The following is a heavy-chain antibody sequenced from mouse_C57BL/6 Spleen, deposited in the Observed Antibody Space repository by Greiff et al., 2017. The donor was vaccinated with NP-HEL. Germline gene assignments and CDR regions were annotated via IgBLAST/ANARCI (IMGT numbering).Heavy chain of an antibody. CDR2: IDPSDSYT. V-gene: IGHV1-50*01. CDR1: GYTFTSYW. D-gene: IGHD2-3*01. Sequence: QVQLQQPGAELVKPGASVKLSCKASGYTFTSYWMQWVKQRPGQGLEWIGEIDPSDSYTNYNQKFKGKATLTVDTSSSTAYMQLSSLTSEDSAVYYCARKGRWLLLDYWGQGTTLTVSS. J-gene: IGHJ2*01. CDR3: ARKGRWLLLDY.